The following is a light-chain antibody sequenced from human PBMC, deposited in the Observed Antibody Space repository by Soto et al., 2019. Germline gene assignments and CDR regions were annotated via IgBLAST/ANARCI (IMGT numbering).Light chain of an antibody. V-gene: IGKV3-15*01. Sequence: EIVMTQSPATLSVSPGERATLSCRASQSVSSNLAWYQQKPGQAPRLLIYGASTRATGIPARFSGSGSGTEFTLTISSLEPEDFAVYYCQQRRNWPPITFGGGTTVEIK. J-gene: IGKJ4*01. CDR1: QSVSSN. CDR2: GAS. CDR3: QQRRNWPPIT.